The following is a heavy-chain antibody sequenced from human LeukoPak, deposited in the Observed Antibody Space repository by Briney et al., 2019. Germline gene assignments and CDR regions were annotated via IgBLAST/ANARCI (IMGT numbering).Heavy chain of an antibody. CDR2: IIPIFGAA. Sequence: GASVKVSCKASGGTFSSYAISWVRQAPGQELEWMGGIIPIFGAANYAQKFQGRVTITTDESTSTAYMELSSLRSEDTAVYYCSWNSVGYYYYYMDVWGKGTTVTVSS. CDR3: SWNSVGYYYYYMDV. V-gene: IGHV1-69*05. J-gene: IGHJ6*03. D-gene: IGHD1-7*01. CDR1: GGTFSSYA.